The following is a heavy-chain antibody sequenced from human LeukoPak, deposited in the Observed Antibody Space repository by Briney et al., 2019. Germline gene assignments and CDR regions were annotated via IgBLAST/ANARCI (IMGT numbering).Heavy chain of an antibody. D-gene: IGHD2-2*01. CDR2: ISYDGSNK. V-gene: IGHV3-30-3*01. CDR3: ARVPPPGIVVVPAATHLDY. Sequence: PGRSLRLSCAASGFTFSSYAMHWVRQAPGKGLEWVAVISYDGSNKYYADSVKGRFTISRDNSKNTLYLQMNSLRAEDTAVYYCARVPPPGIVVVPAATHLDYWGQGTLVTDSS. CDR1: GFTFSSYA. J-gene: IGHJ4*02.